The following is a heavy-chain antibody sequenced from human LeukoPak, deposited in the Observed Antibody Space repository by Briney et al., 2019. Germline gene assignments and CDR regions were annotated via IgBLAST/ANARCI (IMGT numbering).Heavy chain of an antibody. D-gene: IGHD3-10*01. CDR2: IYYSGST. CDR1: GGSISSYY. Sequence: SETLSLTCTVSGGSISSYYWSWIRQPPGKGLEWIGYIYYSGSTNYNPSLVSRVTISLNTSKNQFSLKLSSVTAADTAVYYCARLWLGGKTFDYWGQGTLVTVSS. J-gene: IGHJ4*02. CDR3: ARLWLGGKTFDY. V-gene: IGHV4-59*08.